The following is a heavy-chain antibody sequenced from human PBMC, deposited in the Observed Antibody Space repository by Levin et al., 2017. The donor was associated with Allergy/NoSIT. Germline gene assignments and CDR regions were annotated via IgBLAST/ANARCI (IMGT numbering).Heavy chain of an antibody. CDR1: GGTFSSYA. D-gene: IGHD2-15*01. CDR3: ARGRVARGFYYYGMDV. Sequence: SVKVSCKASGGTFSSYAISWVRQAPGQGLEWMGGIIPIFGTANYAQKFQGRVTITADKSTSTAYMELSSLRSEDTAVYYCARGRVARGFYYYGMDVWGQGTTVTVSS. J-gene: IGHJ6*02. V-gene: IGHV1-69*06. CDR2: IIPIFGTA.